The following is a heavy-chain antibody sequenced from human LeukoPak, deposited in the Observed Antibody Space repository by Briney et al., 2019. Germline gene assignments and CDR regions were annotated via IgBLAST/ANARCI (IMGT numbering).Heavy chain of an antibody. J-gene: IGHJ4*02. Sequence: GASLRLTCAASGFTFSSYAMSWVRQAPGKGLEWVSAISGSGGSTYYPDSVKGRFTISRDNSKNPLYLQVNGLRAEDTAVYYCAKDVVSGDYSYFDYWGQGTLVTVSS. CDR1: GFTFSSYA. D-gene: IGHD4-17*01. CDR3: AKDVVSGDYSYFDY. V-gene: IGHV3-23*01. CDR2: ISGSGGST.